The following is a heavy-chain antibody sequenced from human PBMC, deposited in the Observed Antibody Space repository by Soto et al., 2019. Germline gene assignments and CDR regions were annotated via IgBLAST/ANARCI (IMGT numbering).Heavy chain of an antibody. V-gene: IGHV5-51*01. Sequence: PGESLKISCKTSGYTFTSHWIGWVRQMPGKGLEWMGTIHPSDSDPRYSPSFQGQVAIPADKSSSTAYLQWSSLKASDTATYYCARPLSPYYYYYGVDVWGQGTTVTVSS. CDR2: IHPSDSDP. CDR1: GYTFTSHW. CDR3: ARPLSPYYYYYGVDV. J-gene: IGHJ6*02.